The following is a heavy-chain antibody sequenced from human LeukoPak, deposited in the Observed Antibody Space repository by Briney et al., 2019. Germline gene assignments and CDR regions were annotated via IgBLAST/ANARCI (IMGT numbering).Heavy chain of an antibody. J-gene: IGHJ5*02. CDR3: ARDSGSGTFT. D-gene: IGHD3-10*01. CDR2: INHSGST. V-gene: IGHV4-34*01. CDR1: GGSFSGYY. Sequence: SETLSLTCAVYGGSFSGYYWSWIRQPPGKGLEWIGEINHSGSTNHNASLKSRVTISVDTSKNQFSLKLSSVTAADTAVYYCARDSGSGTFTWGQGTLVTASS.